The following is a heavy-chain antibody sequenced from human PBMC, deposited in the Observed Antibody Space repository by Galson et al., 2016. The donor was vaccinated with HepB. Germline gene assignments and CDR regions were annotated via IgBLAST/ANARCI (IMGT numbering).Heavy chain of an antibody. CDR1: GFTFSSHW. CDR2: ISGSVGNA. CDR3: ARAPLEMATIQRGYFDY. Sequence: SLRLSCAASGFTFSSHWLHWVRQAPGKGLVWVSAISGSVGNAHYADSVKGRFTIARDNSKNTLYLQMNSLRAEDTAVYYCARAPLEMATIQRGYFDYWGQGTLVTVSS. D-gene: IGHD5-24*01. J-gene: IGHJ4*02. V-gene: IGHV3-23*01.